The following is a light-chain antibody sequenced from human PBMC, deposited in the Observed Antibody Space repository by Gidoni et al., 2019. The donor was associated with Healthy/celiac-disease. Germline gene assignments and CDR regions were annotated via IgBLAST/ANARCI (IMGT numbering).Light chain of an antibody. J-gene: IGLJ2*01. CDR2: QDS. CDR3: QAWDSSTVV. Sequence: SYELTQTPAVSVSPGQTASITCSGDKLGEKYACWYQPKPGQYTVLVIYQDSKRPSGIPERFSGSNTGNTATLTISGTQSRDEADYYCQAWDSSTVVFGGGTKLTVL. CDR1: KLGEKY. V-gene: IGLV3-1*01.